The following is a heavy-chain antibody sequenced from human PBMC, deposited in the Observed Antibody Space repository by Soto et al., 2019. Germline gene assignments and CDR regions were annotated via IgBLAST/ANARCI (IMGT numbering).Heavy chain of an antibody. CDR3: ASSVTTGLFDY. CDR1: GGSISSGDYY. CDR2: IYYSGST. D-gene: IGHD4-4*01. V-gene: IGHV4-30-4*01. J-gene: IGHJ4*02. Sequence: SETLSLTCTVSGGSISSGDYYWSWIRQPPGKGLEWIGYIYYSGSTYYNPSLKSRVTISVDTSKNQFSLKLSSVTAADTAVYYCASSVTTGLFDYWGQGTLVTVSS.